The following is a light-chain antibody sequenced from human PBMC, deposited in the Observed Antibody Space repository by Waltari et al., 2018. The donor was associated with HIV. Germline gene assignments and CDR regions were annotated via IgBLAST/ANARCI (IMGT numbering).Light chain of an antibody. V-gene: IGLV2-8*01. J-gene: IGLJ2*01. CDR3: TSYAGRDNLV. CDR2: EVS. CDR1: SSDVGDNDY. Sequence: QSALTQPPSASGSPGQSVPISCTGTSSDVGDNDYVPWYQQHPGKAPKVMIYEVSKRPSGVPDRISGSKSGNTASLTVSGLQAEDEADYFCTSYAGRDNLVFGGGTKLTV.